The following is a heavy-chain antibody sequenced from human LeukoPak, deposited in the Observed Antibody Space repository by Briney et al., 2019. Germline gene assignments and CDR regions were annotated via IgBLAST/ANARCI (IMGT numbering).Heavy chain of an antibody. CDR3: ARDRDYYDSSGYYGYYYGMDI. Sequence: SETLSLTCTVSGGSISSGDYYWMWIRQPPGKGLEWIGYIYYSGSTYYNPSLKSRVTISVDTSKNQFSLKLSTVTAGDTAVYYCARDRDYYDSSGYYGYYYGMDIWGQGTTVTVSS. CDR2: IYYSGST. J-gene: IGHJ6*02. D-gene: IGHD3-22*01. V-gene: IGHV4-30-4*01. CDR1: GGSISSGDYY.